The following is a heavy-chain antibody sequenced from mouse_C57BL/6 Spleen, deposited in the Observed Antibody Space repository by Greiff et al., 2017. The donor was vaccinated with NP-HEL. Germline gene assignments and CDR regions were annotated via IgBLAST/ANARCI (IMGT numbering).Heavy chain of an antibody. CDR3: ARRGTGAMDY. J-gene: IGHJ4*01. Sequence: QVQLKQPGAELVRPGTSVKLSCKASGYTFTSYWMHWVKQRPGQGLEWIGVIDPSDSYTNYNQKFKGKATLTVDTSSSTAYMQLRSLTSEDSAVYYCARRGTGAMDYWGQGTSVTVSS. V-gene: IGHV1-59*01. CDR2: IDPSDSYT. D-gene: IGHD3-3*01. CDR1: GYTFTSYW.